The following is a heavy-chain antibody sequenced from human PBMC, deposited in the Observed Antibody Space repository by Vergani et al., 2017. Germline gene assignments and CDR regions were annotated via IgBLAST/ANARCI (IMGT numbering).Heavy chain of an antibody. CDR2: LNPTTGHT. D-gene: IGHD2-21*01. CDR3: ARSIGYCAGATCRAYYFDH. V-gene: IGHV1-46*02. CDR1: GYIFKNYY. J-gene: IGHJ5*02. Sequence: QVQLVQFGAEVRKPGASVTVSCTASGYIFKNYYIHWLRQAPGQAFEWMGILNPTTGHTTSAQKFMGRVDMTRDPFTDTSTRTVQMTLSSLRSEDTAVYYCARSIGYCAGATCRAYYFDHWGQGTRVTVSS.